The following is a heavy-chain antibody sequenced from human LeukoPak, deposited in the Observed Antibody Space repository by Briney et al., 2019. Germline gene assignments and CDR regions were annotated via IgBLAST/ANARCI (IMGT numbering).Heavy chain of an antibody. D-gene: IGHD5-24*01. J-gene: IGHJ6*03. CDR1: GFTFSDYY. V-gene: IGHV3-11*01. CDR2: ISSSGSTI. Sequence: GGSLRLSCAASGFTFSDYYMSWIRRAPGKGLEWVSYISSSGSTIYYADSVKGRFTISRDNAKNSLYLQMNSLRAEDTAVYYCARLQSRTYYYYYMDVWGKGTTVTISS. CDR3: ARLQSRTYYYYYMDV.